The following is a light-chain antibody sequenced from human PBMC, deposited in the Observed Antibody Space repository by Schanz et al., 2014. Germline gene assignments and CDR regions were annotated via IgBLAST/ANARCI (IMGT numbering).Light chain of an antibody. Sequence: QSVLTQPPSASGSPGQSVTISCTGTSSDVGGYNFVSWYQQHPGKAPKLMIYEVTKRPSGVPDRFSGSKSGNTASLTVSGLQAEDEADYYCSSYGGSNFVVFGGGTKLTAL. CDR2: EVT. J-gene: IGLJ2*01. CDR1: SSDVGGYNF. V-gene: IGLV2-8*01. CDR3: SSYGGSNFVV.